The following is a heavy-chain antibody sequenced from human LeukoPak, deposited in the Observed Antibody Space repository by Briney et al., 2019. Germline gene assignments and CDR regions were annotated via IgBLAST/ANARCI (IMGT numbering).Heavy chain of an antibody. V-gene: IGHV3-23*01. CDR2: ISGSGGST. D-gene: IGHD3-22*01. CDR1: GFTFRNYA. J-gene: IGHJ4*02. CDR3: VKELDSSGFFDF. Sequence: PGGSLRLPCAASGFTFRNYAMSWVRQAPGKGLEWVSAISGSGGSTYYADSVKGRFTISRDNSKNTLYLQMNSLRAGDTAVYYCVKELDSSGFFDFWGQGTLVTVSS.